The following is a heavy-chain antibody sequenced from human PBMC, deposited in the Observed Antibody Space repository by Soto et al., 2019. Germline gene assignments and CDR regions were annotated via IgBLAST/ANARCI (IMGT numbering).Heavy chain of an antibody. Sequence: GESLKISCKGSGYSFTSYWIGWVRQMPGKGLEWMGIIYPGDSDTRYSPSFQGQVTISADKSISTAYLQWSSLKASDTAMYYCARQWEYNWNDYYYYGMDVWGQGTTVTVSS. CDR3: ARQWEYNWNDYYYYGMDV. D-gene: IGHD1-20*01. J-gene: IGHJ6*02. V-gene: IGHV5-51*01. CDR1: GYSFTSYW. CDR2: IYPGDSDT.